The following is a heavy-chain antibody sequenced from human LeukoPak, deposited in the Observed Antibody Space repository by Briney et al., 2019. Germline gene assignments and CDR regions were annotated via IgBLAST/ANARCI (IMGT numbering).Heavy chain of an antibody. Sequence: SETLSLTCAVYGGSFSGYYWGWIRQPPGKGLEWIGSIYYSGSTYYNPSLKSRVTISVDTSKNQFSLKLSSVTAADTAVYYCARNKYYYGSGNYGVPNWFDPWGQGTVVTVSS. CDR2: IYYSGST. V-gene: IGHV4-39*01. CDR1: GGSFSGYY. CDR3: ARNKYYYGSGNYGVPNWFDP. D-gene: IGHD3-10*01. J-gene: IGHJ5*02.